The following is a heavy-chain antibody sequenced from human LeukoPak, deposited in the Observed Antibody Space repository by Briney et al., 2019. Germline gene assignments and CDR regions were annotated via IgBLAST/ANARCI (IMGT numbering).Heavy chain of an antibody. D-gene: IGHD5-24*01. J-gene: IGHJ4*02. CDR2: IYYSGST. V-gene: IGHV4-39*01. CDR1: VGSISSSSYY. CDR3: ARRGWLQNLYYFDY. Sequence: SETLSLTCTVSVGSISSSSYYWGWIRQPPGQGLEWIGSIYYSGSTYYNPSLKSRVTISVDTSKNQFSLKLSSVTAADTAVYYCARRGWLQNLYYFDYWGQGTLVTVSS.